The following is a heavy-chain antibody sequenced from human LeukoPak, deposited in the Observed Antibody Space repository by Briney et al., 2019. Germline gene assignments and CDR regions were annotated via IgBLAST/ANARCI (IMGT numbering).Heavy chain of an antibody. CDR2: INIGNGNT. CDR3: ARYNSGTYLDY. V-gene: IGHV1-3*04. D-gene: IGHD1-26*01. Sequence: ASVKVSCKASGYTFTSYAMHWVRQAPGQRLEWMGWINIGNGNTKYSQRFQGRVTFTRDTSANTIYMELSSLRSEDTAVYHCARYNSGTYLDYWGQGTLVTVSS. J-gene: IGHJ4*02. CDR1: GYTFTSYA.